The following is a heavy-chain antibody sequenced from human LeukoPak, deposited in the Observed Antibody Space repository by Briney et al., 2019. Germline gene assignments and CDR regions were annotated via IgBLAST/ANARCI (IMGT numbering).Heavy chain of an antibody. D-gene: IGHD1-7*01. V-gene: IGHV3-21*01. CDR2: ISNSSSYI. CDR1: GFTFSSYS. Sequence: GGSLRLSCADSGFTFSSYSMKWGPEAPGRGGGRGSSISNSSSYIYYADSVKGLFTISRDNAKNSLYLQVNSLRAEDTAVYYCASSGITGTGFDYWGQGTLVTVSS. CDR3: ASSGITGTGFDY. J-gene: IGHJ4*02.